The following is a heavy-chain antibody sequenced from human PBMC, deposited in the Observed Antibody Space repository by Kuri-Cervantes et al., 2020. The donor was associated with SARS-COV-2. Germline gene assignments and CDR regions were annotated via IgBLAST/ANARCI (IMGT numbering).Heavy chain of an antibody. D-gene: IGHD2-15*01. CDR1: GGSISSSSYY. J-gene: IGHJ6*03. V-gene: IGHV4-39*01. CDR3: ARQRGRYYYYYMDV. Sequence: SETLSLTCTVSGGSISSSSYYWGWIRQPPGKGLEWIGYIYYSESTNYNPSLKGRVTISVDTSKNQFSPKLSSVTAADTAVYYCARQRGRYYYYYMDVWGKGTTVTVSS. CDR2: IYYSEST.